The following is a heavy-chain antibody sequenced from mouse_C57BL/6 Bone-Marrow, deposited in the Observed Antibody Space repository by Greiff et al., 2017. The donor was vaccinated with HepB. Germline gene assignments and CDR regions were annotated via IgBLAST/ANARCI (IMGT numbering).Heavy chain of an antibody. CDR1: GYTFTSYW. Sequence: QVQLKQPGAELVKPGASVKVSCKASGYTFTSYWMHWVKQRPGQGLEWIGRIHPSDSDTNYNQKFKGKATLTVDKSSGTAYMQLSSLTSEDSAVYYCAISYYGSSYWYFDVWGTGTTVTVSS. CDR3: AISYYGSSYWYFDV. CDR2: IHPSDSDT. D-gene: IGHD1-1*01. V-gene: IGHV1-74*01. J-gene: IGHJ1*03.